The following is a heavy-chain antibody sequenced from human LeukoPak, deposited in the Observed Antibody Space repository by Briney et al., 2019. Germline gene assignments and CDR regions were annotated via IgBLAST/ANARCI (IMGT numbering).Heavy chain of an antibody. Sequence: GGSLRLSCAASGFTFSSYAMSWVRHAPGKGLEWVSDISGSGGNTYYADSVKGRFTISRDNSKNTLYLQMNSLRAEDTAVYYCARLAAADGYNHAFDIWGLGTVVAVSS. J-gene: IGHJ3*02. V-gene: IGHV3-23*01. CDR1: GFTFSSYA. D-gene: IGHD5-24*01. CDR2: ISGSGGNT. CDR3: ARLAAADGYNHAFDI.